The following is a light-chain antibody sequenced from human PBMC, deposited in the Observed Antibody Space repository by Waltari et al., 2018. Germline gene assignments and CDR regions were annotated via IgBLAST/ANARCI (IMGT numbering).Light chain of an antibody. CDR1: ESVLYSANNKNY. V-gene: IGKV4-1*01. CDR2: WAS. J-gene: IGKJ1*01. CDR3: QQYYSTPWT. Sequence: DIVMTQSPDSLAVSLGERATINCKSSESVLYSANNKNYLAWFQQIPGQPPKLLISWASTRESGVPDRFSGSGSGTDFTLTISSLLAEDVAVYYCQQYYSTPWTFGQGTKVEIK.